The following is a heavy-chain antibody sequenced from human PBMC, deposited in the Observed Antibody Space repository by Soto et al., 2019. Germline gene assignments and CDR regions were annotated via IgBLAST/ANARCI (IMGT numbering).Heavy chain of an antibody. D-gene: IGHD6-19*01. J-gene: IGHJ6*02. V-gene: IGHV5-51*01. CDR2: IYPGDSDT. CDR1: GYSFTSYW. Sequence: GESLKISCRGSGYSFTSYWIGWVRQMPGKGLEWMGIIYPGDSDTRYSPSFQGQVTISADKSITTAYLQWSSLKASDTAIYYCASYSSGWDANYYYGMDVWGQGTTVTVSS. CDR3: ASYSSGWDANYYYGMDV.